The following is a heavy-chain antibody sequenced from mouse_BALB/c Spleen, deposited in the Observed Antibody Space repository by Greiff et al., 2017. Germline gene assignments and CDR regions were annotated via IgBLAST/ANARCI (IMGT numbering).Heavy chain of an antibody. CDR2: ISSGSSTI. CDR3: ARDYYGSSWYYYAMDY. V-gene: IGHV5-17*02. Sequence: EVQLVESGGGLVQPGGSRKLSCAASGFTFSSFGMHWVRQAPEKGLEWVAYISSGSSTIYYADTVKGRFTISRDNTKNTLFLQMTSLRSEDTAMYYCARDYYGSSWYYYAMDYWGQGTSVTVSS. D-gene: IGHD1-1*01. J-gene: IGHJ4*01. CDR1: GFTFSSFG.